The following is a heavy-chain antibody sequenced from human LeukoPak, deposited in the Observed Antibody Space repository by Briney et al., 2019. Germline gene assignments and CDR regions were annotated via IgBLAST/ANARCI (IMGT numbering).Heavy chain of an antibody. CDR2: IKSKTDGETT. Sequence: PGGSLRLSCAASGFTLIYAWMSWVRQAPGKGLEWVGRIKSKTDGETTDYAAPVKGRFSILRDDSKNTVYLQMSSLKTEDTAVYYCITGHCGDTSCTWGQGTLVTVSS. D-gene: IGHD2-21*01. CDR3: ITGHCGDTSCT. CDR1: GFTLIYAW. J-gene: IGHJ5*02. V-gene: IGHV3-15*01.